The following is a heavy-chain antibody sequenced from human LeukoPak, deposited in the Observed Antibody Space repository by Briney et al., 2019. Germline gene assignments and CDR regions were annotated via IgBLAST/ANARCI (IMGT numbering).Heavy chain of an antibody. CDR1: GYTFTGYF. D-gene: IGHD4-17*01. Sequence: SVKVSCKASGYTFTGYFMNGVRQAPGQGLEWMGGIIAIFGTANYAQKFQGRVTITADESTSTACMELSSLRSEDTAVYYCARETTVTTSEYVQHWGQGTLVTVSS. V-gene: IGHV1-69*13. CDR2: IIAIFGTA. CDR3: ARETTVTTSEYVQH. J-gene: IGHJ1*01.